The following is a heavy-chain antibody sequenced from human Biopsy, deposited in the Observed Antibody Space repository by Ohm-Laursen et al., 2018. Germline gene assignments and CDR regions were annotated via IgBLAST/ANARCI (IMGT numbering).Heavy chain of an antibody. D-gene: IGHD6-13*01. CDR3: ARTPIAIFSAGPVYRHRRHPQGMDV. CDR1: GFSLYNTGVG. V-gene: IGHV2-70*11. CDR2: IDLDGYK. Sequence: PTQTLTLTCTFSGFSLYNTGVGVGWIRQPPGKALEWLARIDLDGYKDYSVSLKDRLTISKATSGNQVVLTMTNTDPADTGTYFCARTPIAIFSAGPVYRHRRHPQGMDVWVQGTAVTVS. J-gene: IGHJ6*02.